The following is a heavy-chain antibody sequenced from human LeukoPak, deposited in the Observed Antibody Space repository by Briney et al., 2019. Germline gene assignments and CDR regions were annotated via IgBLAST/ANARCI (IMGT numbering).Heavy chain of an antibody. Sequence: GESLKISCKGPGYSFTSYWIGWVRQMPGKGLEWMGIIYPGDSDTRYSPSFQGQVTISADKSISTAYLQWSSLKASDTAMYYCARADPEYCSGGSCYPFPDYWGQGTLVTVSS. V-gene: IGHV5-51*01. CDR1: GYSFTSYW. CDR3: ARADPEYCSGGSCYPFPDY. CDR2: IYPGDSDT. J-gene: IGHJ4*02. D-gene: IGHD2-15*01.